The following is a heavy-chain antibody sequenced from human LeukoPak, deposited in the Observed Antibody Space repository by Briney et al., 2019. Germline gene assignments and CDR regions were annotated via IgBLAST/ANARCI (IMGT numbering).Heavy chain of an antibody. Sequence: SGGSLRLSCAASGFTFSSYGMHWVRQAPGKGLEWVAVISYDGSNKYYADSVKGRFTTSRDNSKNTLYLQMNSLRAEDTAVYYCAKDRYSSTFGESDYWGQGTLVTVSS. CDR1: GFTFSSYG. J-gene: IGHJ4*02. D-gene: IGHD3-10*01. CDR2: ISYDGSNK. V-gene: IGHV3-30*18. CDR3: AKDRYSSTFGESDY.